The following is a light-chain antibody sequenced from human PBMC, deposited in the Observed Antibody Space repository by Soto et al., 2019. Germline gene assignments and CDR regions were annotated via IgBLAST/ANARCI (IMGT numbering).Light chain of an antibody. CDR2: DAS. Sequence: DIQLTQAPSFLSASVGYRFTITCRASQSISSWLAWYQQKPGKAPKLLIYDASSLESGVPSRFSGSGSGTEFTLTISSLQPDDFATYYCQQYNSYTWTFGQGTKVDIK. V-gene: IGKV1-5*01. CDR1: QSISSW. J-gene: IGKJ1*01. CDR3: QQYNSYTWT.